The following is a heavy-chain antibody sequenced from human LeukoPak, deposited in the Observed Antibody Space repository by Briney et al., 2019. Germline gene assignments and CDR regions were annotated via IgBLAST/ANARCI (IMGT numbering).Heavy chain of an antibody. V-gene: IGHV3-74*01. CDR1: GFTFSSYW. CDR2: INTVGSST. J-gene: IGHJ4*02. Sequence: GGCLRLSCAASGFTFSSYWMHWVRQAPGKGLVWVSRINTVGSSTNYADSVKGRFTISRDNAKNTLYLQMNSLRAEDTAVYYCARAERARACLDWGQGSPVTVSS. D-gene: IGHD1-14*01. CDR3: ARAERARACLD.